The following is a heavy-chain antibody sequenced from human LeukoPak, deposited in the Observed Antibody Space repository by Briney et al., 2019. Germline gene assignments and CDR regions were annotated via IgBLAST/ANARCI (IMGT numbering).Heavy chain of an antibody. CDR3: AKVRCYYGSGSYQTNFDY. CDR2: ISYDGSNK. D-gene: IGHD3-10*01. J-gene: IGHJ4*02. V-gene: IGHV3-30*18. Sequence: PGGSLRLSCAASGFTFSSYGMHWVRQAPGKGLEWVAVISYDGSNKYYADSVKGRFTISRDNSKNTLYLQMNSLRAEDTAVYYCAKVRCYYGSGSYQTNFDYWGQGTLVTVSS. CDR1: GFTFSSYG.